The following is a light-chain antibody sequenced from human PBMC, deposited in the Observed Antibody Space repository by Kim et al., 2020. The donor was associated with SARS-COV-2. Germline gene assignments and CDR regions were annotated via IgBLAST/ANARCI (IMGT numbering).Light chain of an antibody. CDR3: QSYDSSLSGWV. V-gene: IGLV1-40*01. CDR1: SSNIGAGYD. J-gene: IGLJ3*02. CDR2: GNS. Sequence: QRVTISCTGSSSNIGAGYDVHWYQQLPGTAPKLLIYGNSNRPSEVPDRFSGSKSGTSASLAITGLQAEDEADYYCQSYDSSLSGWVFGGGTKLTVL.